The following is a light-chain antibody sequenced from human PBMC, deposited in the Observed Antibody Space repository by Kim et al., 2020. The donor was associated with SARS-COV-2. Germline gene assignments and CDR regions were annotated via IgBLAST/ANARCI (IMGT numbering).Light chain of an antibody. V-gene: IGKV3-11*01. CDR1: QSVSSY. CDR3: QQRSNWPPYT. Sequence: LSPGERATLSCRASQSVSSYLAWDQQKPGQAPRLLIYGASNRATGIPARFSGSGSGTDFTLTISSLEPEDFAVYYCQQRSNWPPYTFGQGTKLEI. CDR2: GAS. J-gene: IGKJ2*01.